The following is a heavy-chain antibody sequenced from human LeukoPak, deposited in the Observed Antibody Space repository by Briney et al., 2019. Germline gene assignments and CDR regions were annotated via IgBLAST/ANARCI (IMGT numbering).Heavy chain of an antibody. D-gene: IGHD6-13*01. V-gene: IGHV3-43*02. Sequence: GGSLRLPCGASGFIFDAHPMHWVRQVPGKGLEWVSLISGDGGTTSYADSVKGRFTISRDNSKNSLYLQMNSLRTEDTALYYCAKKSGAPANFDYWGQGTLVTVSS. CDR3: AKKSGAPANFDY. J-gene: IGHJ4*02. CDR2: ISGDGGTT. CDR1: GFIFDAHP.